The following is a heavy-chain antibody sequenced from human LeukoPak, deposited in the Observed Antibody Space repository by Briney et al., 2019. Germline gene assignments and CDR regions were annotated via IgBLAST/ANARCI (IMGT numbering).Heavy chain of an antibody. Sequence: SVKVSCKASGGTFSSYAISWVRQAPGQGLEWMGRIIPIFGTANYAQKFQGRVTITTDESTSTAYMELSSLRSEDTAVYYCARVIVDSSSSYYYNYMDVWGKGTTVTVSS. CDR1: GGTFSSYA. V-gene: IGHV1-69*05. D-gene: IGHD6-6*01. CDR3: ARVIVDSSSSYYYNYMDV. J-gene: IGHJ6*03. CDR2: IIPIFGTA.